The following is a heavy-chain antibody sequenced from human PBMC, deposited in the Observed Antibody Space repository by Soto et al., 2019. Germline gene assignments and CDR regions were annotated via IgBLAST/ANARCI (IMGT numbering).Heavy chain of an antibody. J-gene: IGHJ6*03. CDR1: GGSISSYY. V-gene: IGHV4-59*01. CDR2: IYYSGST. CDR3: ARVRRVSYYYYYMDV. Sequence: SETLSLTCTVSGGSISSYYWSWIRQPPGKGLEWIGYIYYSGSTNYNPSLKSRVTISVDTSKNQFSLKLSSVIAADTAVYYCARVRRVSYYYYYMDVWGKGTTVTVSS. D-gene: IGHD4-17*01.